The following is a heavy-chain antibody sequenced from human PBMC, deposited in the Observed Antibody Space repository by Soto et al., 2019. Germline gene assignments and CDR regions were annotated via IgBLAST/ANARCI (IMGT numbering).Heavy chain of an antibody. CDR3: ARTSATMIVVVTPGAFDI. CDR2: ISAYNGNT. V-gene: IGHV1-18*01. D-gene: IGHD3-22*01. J-gene: IGHJ3*02. CDR1: GYTFTSYG. Sequence: QVQLVQSGAEVKKPGASVKVPCKASGYTFTSYGISWVRQAPGQGLEWMGWISAYNGNTNYAQKLQGRVTMTTDTSTSTAYMELRSLRSHDTAVYYCARTSATMIVVVTPGAFDIWGQGTMVTVSS.